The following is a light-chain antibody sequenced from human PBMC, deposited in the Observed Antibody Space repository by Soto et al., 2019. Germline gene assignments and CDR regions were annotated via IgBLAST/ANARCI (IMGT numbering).Light chain of an antibody. CDR1: QGITSW. CDR3: QQTRSFPLT. Sequence: DIRVTQSPSSVSASVGDRVTITCRASQGITSWLAWYQQKSWRAPKLLIYIASSLQSGAPSRLTGSGSGTYFTLNITSLQPDDAADYYCQQTRSFPLTFGGGTKVEI. J-gene: IGKJ4*01. V-gene: IGKV1-12*01. CDR2: IAS.